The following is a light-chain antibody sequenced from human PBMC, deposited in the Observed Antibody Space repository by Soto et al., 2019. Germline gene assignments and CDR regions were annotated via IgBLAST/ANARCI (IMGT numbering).Light chain of an antibody. V-gene: IGKV1-39*01. Sequence: DIQMTQSPSTLSGSVGDRVTITCRASQTISSWLAWYQQKPGKAPKLLIYGASTLQSGVPSRFSGSGSGTDFILTISSLQPEDFATYYCQQSFSTPRTFGQGTKVDIK. CDR2: GAS. CDR3: QQSFSTPRT. J-gene: IGKJ1*01. CDR1: QTISSW.